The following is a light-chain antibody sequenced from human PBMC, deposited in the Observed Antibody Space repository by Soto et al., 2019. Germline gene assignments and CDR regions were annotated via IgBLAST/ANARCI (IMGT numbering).Light chain of an antibody. CDR1: QSVSSD. J-gene: IGKJ5*01. CDR2: DPS. Sequence: EVVLTQSPATLPLSPGERATLSCRASQSVSSDLVWYQQKPGQAPRLLIYDPSNRATGLPARFSGSGSGTDFTLTISSLEPEDFAVYYCQQRRNWPSTFGQGTRLEIK. V-gene: IGKV3-11*01. CDR3: QQRRNWPST.